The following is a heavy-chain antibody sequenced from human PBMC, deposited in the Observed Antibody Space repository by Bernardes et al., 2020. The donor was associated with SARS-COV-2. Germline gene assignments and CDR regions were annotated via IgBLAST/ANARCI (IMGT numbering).Heavy chain of an antibody. CDR2: TSASGGST. V-gene: IGHV3-23*01. D-gene: IGHD3-10*01. CDR1: GFTFSDYA. J-gene: IGHJ4*02. Sequence: GGSLRLSCAASGFTFSDYAMSWVRQAPGKGLEWVSATSASGGSTYYADSVKGRFTISRDNSKNTLYLQMNSRRAEDTAVYYCARLGDYYGSGSYYAFDYWGQGTLVTVSS. CDR3: ARLGDYYGSGSYYAFDY.